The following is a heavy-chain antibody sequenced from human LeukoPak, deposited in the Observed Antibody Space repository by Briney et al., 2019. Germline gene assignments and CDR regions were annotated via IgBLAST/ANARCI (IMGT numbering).Heavy chain of an antibody. CDR3: ARELRISRIAAAGIIIY. J-gene: IGHJ4*02. D-gene: IGHD6-13*01. CDR2: INPNSGGT. V-gene: IGHV1-2*02. Sequence: ASVKVSCKASGYTFTGYYMHWVRQAPGQGLEWMGWINPNSGGTNYAQKFQGRVTMTRDPSISTAYMELSRLRSDDTAVYYCARELRISRIAAAGIIIYWGQGTLVTVSS. CDR1: GYTFTGYY.